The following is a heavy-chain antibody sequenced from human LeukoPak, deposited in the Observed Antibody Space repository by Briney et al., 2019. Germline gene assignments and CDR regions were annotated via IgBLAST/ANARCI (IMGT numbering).Heavy chain of an antibody. V-gene: IGHV1-2*02. CDR2: INPNSGGT. CDR1: GYTFTGYY. Sequence: ASVKVSCKASGYTFTGYYMHWVRQAPGQGLEWMGWINPNSGGTNYAQKFQGRVTMTRDTSISTAYMELSRLRSDDTAVYYCARDDSIEQWLVPFVYWGQGTLVTVSS. CDR3: ARDDSIEQWLVPFVY. D-gene: IGHD6-19*01. J-gene: IGHJ4*02.